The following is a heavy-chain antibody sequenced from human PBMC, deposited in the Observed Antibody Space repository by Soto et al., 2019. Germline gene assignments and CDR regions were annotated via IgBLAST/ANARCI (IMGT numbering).Heavy chain of an antibody. Sequence: QITLKESGPTLVKPTQTLTLTCTFSGFSLSTNAVGVGWIRQPPGKALEWLALIYWDDDKRYSPSLKTRLTLPQDTSKNQVVLTLTNVDPVDTATYYCAHGGQQLVRVRGYFDYWGQGTLVTVSS. J-gene: IGHJ4*02. D-gene: IGHD6-13*01. CDR1: GFSLSTNAVG. CDR3: AHGGQQLVRVRGYFDY. V-gene: IGHV2-5*02. CDR2: IYWDDDK.